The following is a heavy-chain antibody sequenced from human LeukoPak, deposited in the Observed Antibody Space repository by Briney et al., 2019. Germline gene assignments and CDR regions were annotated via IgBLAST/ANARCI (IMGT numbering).Heavy chain of an antibody. Sequence: GGSLRLSCAASGFTFSSYAMSWVRQAPGKGLEGVSAISGSGGSTYYADSVKGRFTISRDNSKNTLYLQMNSLRAEDTAVYYCARGDYYGSGSYYNVDYMDVWGKGTTVTISS. V-gene: IGHV3-23*01. D-gene: IGHD3-10*01. J-gene: IGHJ6*03. CDR3: ARGDYYGSGSYYNVDYMDV. CDR1: GFTFSSYA. CDR2: ISGSGGST.